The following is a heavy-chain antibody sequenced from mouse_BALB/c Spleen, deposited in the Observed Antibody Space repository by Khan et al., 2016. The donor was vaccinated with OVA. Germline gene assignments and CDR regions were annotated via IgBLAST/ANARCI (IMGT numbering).Heavy chain of an antibody. CDR2: IGSGGNT. Sequence: QVQLKESGPGLVQPSQSLSITCTVSGFSLTSYGIHWVRQTPGKGLEWLGVIGSGGNTNYNATFISRLSISKDISKSQVFFKMNSRQANDTAIYYCARNRNGYFDYWGQGTTLTVSS. V-gene: IGHV2-2*02. J-gene: IGHJ2*01. CDR3: ARNRNGYFDY. D-gene: IGHD1-1*02. CDR1: GFSLTSYG.